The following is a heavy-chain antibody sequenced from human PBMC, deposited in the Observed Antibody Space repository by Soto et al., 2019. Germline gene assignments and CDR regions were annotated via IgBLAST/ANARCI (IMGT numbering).Heavy chain of an antibody. CDR1: GFTFDTYA. CDR2: LSSSGGAT. V-gene: IGHV3-23*01. D-gene: IGHD2-2*01. Sequence: ESGGRLVRPGGSLRLSCAASGFTFDTYAMSWVRQTPGKGLEWVSTLSSSGGATYYGDSLGGRFTISRDNSKNTVFLQMDGLRADDTAMYYCARSEHCTTISCYPDAFDIWGQGTMVTVSS. CDR3: ARSEHCTTISCYPDAFDI. J-gene: IGHJ3*02.